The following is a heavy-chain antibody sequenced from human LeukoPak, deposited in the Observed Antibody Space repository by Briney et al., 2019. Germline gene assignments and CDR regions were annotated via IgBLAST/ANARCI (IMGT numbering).Heavy chain of an antibody. CDR3: ARVRSAAAGPLDY. J-gene: IGHJ4*02. CDR1: GFTFSSYE. D-gene: IGHD6-13*01. V-gene: IGHV3-48*03. CDR2: ISSSGSTI. Sequence: GGSLRLSCAASGFTFSSYEMNWVRQAPGKGLEWVSYISSSGSTIYYADSVKGRFTISRDNAKNSLYLQMNSLRADDTAVYHCARVRSAAAGPLDYWGQGTLVTVFS.